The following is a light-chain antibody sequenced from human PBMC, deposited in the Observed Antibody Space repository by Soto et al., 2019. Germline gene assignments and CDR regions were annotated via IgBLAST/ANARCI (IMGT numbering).Light chain of an antibody. CDR1: QDIRND. V-gene: IGKV1-6*01. Sequence: AIHMSQSPSSLSSSLGGRVTITFLASQDIRNDLGWYQQKPGKAPTLLIYATSSLQSGVPSRFSGSGSGTDFTLTISSLQPDDFATYYCQQYTTYPWTFGQGTKVDIK. J-gene: IGKJ1*01. CDR3: QQYTTYPWT. CDR2: ATS.